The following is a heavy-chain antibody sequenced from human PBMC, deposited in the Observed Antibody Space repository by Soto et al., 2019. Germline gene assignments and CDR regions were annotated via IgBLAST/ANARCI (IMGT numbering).Heavy chain of an antibody. V-gene: IGHV6-1*01. CDR3: ARVHCSAGTCLDGLDF. CDR1: GDSVSSNGAC. J-gene: IGHJ6*02. D-gene: IGHD2-15*01. Sequence: PSQTLSLTCVISGDSVSSNGACWNWIRQSPSRGLQWLGRIYYRSKWFHDYAASVESRMAINPGTSRNQFSLQLNYVTPEDTAVYYCARVHCSAGTCLDGLDFWGQGTTVTVSS. CDR2: IYYRSKWFH.